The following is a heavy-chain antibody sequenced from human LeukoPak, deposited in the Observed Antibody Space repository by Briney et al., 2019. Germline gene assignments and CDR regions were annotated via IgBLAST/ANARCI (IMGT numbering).Heavy chain of an antibody. V-gene: IGHV4-34*01. CDR1: GGSFSGYY. CDR3: ASVIAAFDAFDI. Sequence: SETLSLTCAVHGGSFSGYYWSWIRQPPGKGLEWIGEINHSGSTNYNPSLKSRVTISVDTSKNQFSLKLSSVTAADTAVYYCASVIAAFDAFDIWGQGTMVTVSS. D-gene: IGHD6-25*01. J-gene: IGHJ3*02. CDR2: INHSGST.